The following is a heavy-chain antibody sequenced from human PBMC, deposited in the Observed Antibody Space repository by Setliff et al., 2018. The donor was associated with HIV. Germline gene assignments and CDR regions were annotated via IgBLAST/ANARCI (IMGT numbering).Heavy chain of an antibody. CDR3: ARGDGTKYYYYYYMDV. J-gene: IGHJ6*03. D-gene: IGHD1-7*01. CDR2: VYSSGST. CDR1: GGSIGIRSYF. Sequence: SETLSLTCTVSGGSIGIRSYFWGWIRQPPGKGLEWIGSVYSSGSTYYNPSLKSRVTISVDTSKNQFSLKLSSVTAADTAVYYCARGDGTKYYYYYYMDVWGKGTTVTVSS. V-gene: IGHV4-39*07.